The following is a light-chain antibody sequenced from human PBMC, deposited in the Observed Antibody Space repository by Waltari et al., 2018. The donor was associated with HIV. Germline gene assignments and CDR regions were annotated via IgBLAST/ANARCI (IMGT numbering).Light chain of an antibody. CDR2: QVT. CDR3: SSYTTDNTVV. CDR1: TNEIGAYNY. J-gene: IGLJ2*01. Sequence: QSALTQPASVSGSPGQSITLSCTGTTNEIGAYNYVSCVQLLPGSPPKVIFFQVTDRPSGVSSLFSGDKSGNAASLAISGLQPEDEADYFCSSYTTDNTVVFGGGTRLTVL. V-gene: IGLV2-14*01.